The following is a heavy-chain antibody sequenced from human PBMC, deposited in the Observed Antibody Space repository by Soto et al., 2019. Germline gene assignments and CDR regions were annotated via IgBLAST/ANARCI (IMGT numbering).Heavy chain of an antibody. J-gene: IGHJ3*02. CDR3: ARFAPVGATTSDASDI. Sequence: SVRVSCKASGGTFSSYAISWVRQAPGQGLEWMGGIIPIFGTANYAQKFQGRVTITADKSTSTAYMELSSLRSEDTAVYYCARFAPVGATTSDASDIWGQGTMVTVSS. V-gene: IGHV1-69*06. CDR1: GGTFSSYA. D-gene: IGHD1-26*01. CDR2: IIPIFGTA.